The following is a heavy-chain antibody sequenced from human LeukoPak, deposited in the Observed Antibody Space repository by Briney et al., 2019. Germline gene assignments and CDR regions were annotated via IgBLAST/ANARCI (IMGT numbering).Heavy chain of an antibody. CDR2: ISGSGGST. J-gene: IGHJ4*02. Sequence: GGSLRLSCAASGFTFSSYAMSWVRQAPGKGLEWGSAISGSGGSTYYADSVKGRFTISRDNSKNALYLQMNSLRAEDTAVYFCAKGGGKTVIAAAGTRRNYFDYWGQGTLVTVSS. CDR1: GFTFSSYA. CDR3: AKGGGKTVIAAAGTRRNYFDY. V-gene: IGHV3-23*01. D-gene: IGHD6-13*01.